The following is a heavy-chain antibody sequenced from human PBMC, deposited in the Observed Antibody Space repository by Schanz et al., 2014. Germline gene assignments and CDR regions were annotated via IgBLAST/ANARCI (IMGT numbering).Heavy chain of an antibody. CDR1: GFTFSKYG. CDR3: ARGPSRGTYYYGMDV. J-gene: IGHJ6*02. Sequence: QVVLMESGGGVVQPGRSLRLSCAASGFTFSKYGMHWVRQAPGKGLEWVAVIWYDGSNKDYSDSVKGRFTISRDNSKDTLYLQMNSLRDEDTAVYYCARGPSRGTYYYGMDVWGQGTTVTVSS. V-gene: IGHV3-30*19. CDR2: IWYDGSNK. D-gene: IGHD2-2*01.